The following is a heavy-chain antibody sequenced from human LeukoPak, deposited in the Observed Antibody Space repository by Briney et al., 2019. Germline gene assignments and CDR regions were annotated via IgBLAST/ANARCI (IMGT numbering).Heavy chain of an antibody. Sequence: ASVKVSCKASGYTFTSYGISWVRQAPGQGLEWMGWISAYNGNTNYAQKLQGRVTMTRDMSTSTVYMELSSLRSEDTAVYYCARRSGWYHNGAFDIWGQGTMVTVSS. J-gene: IGHJ3*02. CDR1: GYTFTSYG. V-gene: IGHV1-18*01. D-gene: IGHD6-19*01. CDR2: ISAYNGNT. CDR3: ARRSGWYHNGAFDI.